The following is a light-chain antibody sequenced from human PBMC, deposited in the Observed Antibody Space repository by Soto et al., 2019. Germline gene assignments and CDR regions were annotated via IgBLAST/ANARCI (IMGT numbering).Light chain of an antibody. J-gene: IGLJ1*01. CDR2: EVS. V-gene: IGLV2-8*01. CDR3: TSYAGSNIYV. Sequence: QSALTQPPSASGSPGQSVTISCTGTSSDVGGYNSVSWYQHHPGKAPKLMIYEVSKRPSGVPDRFSGSKSGYTASLTVSGLQAEDEAEYYCTSYAGSNIYVFGTGTKVTVL. CDR1: SSDVGGYNS.